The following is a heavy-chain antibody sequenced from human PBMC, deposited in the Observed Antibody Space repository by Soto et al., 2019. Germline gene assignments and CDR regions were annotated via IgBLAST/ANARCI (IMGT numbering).Heavy chain of an antibody. J-gene: IGHJ4*02. CDR3: AGVPDY. Sequence: QLQLQESGSGLVKTSQNLSLTCAVSGGSIRSGGYSWGWIRQPPGKGLEWIGYIYHSGSTYYNPSLKSRVTITVERSTNLFAMKLSSVTAAEAAGYYCAGVPDYWGQGTLVTVSS. CDR1: GGSIRSGGYS. V-gene: IGHV4-30-2*01. CDR2: IYHSGST.